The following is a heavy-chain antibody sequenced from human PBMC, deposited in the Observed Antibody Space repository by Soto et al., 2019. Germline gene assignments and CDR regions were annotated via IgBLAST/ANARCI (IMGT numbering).Heavy chain of an antibody. CDR3: ARDVSLGSIRLYLDAFDL. V-gene: IGHV3-7*05. D-gene: IGHD7-27*01. Sequence: EVQLVESGGGLVQPGGSLRLSCAASGFTFSNYWMTWVRQAPGKGLEWVANIKRDGTVRYYLDSVRGRFTVSRDNVKKSLYLQIYSLRAEDTALYYCARDVSLGSIRLYLDAFDLWGQETMVSVSS. J-gene: IGHJ3*01. CDR2: IKRDGTVR. CDR1: GFTFSNYW.